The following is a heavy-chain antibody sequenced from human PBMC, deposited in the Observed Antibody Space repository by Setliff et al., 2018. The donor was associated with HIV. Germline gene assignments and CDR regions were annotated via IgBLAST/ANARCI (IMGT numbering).Heavy chain of an antibody. J-gene: IGHJ3*02. CDR2: ISGSGGST. CDR3: ARPTGYSSSWYPLDAFDI. D-gene: IGHD6-13*01. CDR1: GFSFSSYA. Sequence: PGGSLRLSCAASGFSFSSYAMSWVRQAPGKGLEWVSGISGSGGSTYYADSVKGRFTISRDNAKNSLYLQMNSLRAEDTAVYYCARPTGYSSSWYPLDAFDIWGQGTMVTVSS. V-gene: IGHV3-23*01.